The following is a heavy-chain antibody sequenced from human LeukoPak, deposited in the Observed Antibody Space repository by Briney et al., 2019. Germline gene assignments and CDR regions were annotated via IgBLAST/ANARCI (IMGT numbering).Heavy chain of an antibody. CDR1: GFTFSSYA. V-gene: IGHV3-64*01. J-gene: IGHJ6*02. CDR2: ISSNGGST. CDR3: AREGYPYYYYGMDV. D-gene: IGHD2-15*01. Sequence: GGSLRLSCAASGFTFSSYAVHWVRQAPGKGLEYVSAISSNGGSTYYANSVKGRFTISRDNSKNTLYLQMGSLRAEDMAVYYCAREGYPYYYYGMDVWGQGTTVTVSS.